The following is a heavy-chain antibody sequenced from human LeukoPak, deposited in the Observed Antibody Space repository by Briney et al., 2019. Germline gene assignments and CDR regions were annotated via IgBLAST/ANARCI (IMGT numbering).Heavy chain of an antibody. J-gene: IGHJ4*02. CDR2: ISGSGGST. CDR1: GFTLSNYG. D-gene: IGHD3-22*01. Sequence: GGSLRLSCAVSGFTLSNYGMSWVRQVPGKGLEWVAGISGSGGSTNYAESVKGRFTISRDNSKNTLYLQMNSLRADDTAVYFCAKRGVVIRVILVGFHKEAYYFDSWGQGALVTVSS. CDR3: AKRGVVIRVILVGFHKEAYYFDS. V-gene: IGHV3-23*01.